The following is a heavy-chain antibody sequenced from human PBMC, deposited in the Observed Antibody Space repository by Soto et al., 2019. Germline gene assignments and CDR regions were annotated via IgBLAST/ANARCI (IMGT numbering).Heavy chain of an antibody. D-gene: IGHD5-12*01. CDR3: ARGVRRDGYNAVDY. V-gene: IGHV6-1*01. J-gene: IGHJ4*02. CDR2: TYYRSKWYN. Sequence: SPTLSLTCAISGDSVSSNSAAWNWIRQSPSRGLEWLGRTYYRSKWYNDYAVSVKSRITINPDTSKNQFSLQLNSVTPEDTAVYYCARGVRRDGYNAVDYWGQGTLVTVSS. CDR1: GDSVSSNSAA.